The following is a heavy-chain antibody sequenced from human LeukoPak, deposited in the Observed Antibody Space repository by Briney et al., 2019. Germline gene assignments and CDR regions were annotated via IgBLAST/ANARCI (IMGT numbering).Heavy chain of an antibody. Sequence: PGGSLRLSCAASGFTFSSYAMSWVRQAPGKGLEWVSAISGSGGSTYYADSVKGRFTISRDNSKNTLYLQMNSLRAEDTAVYYCAKEDGYSSSWYPVTPRYFDYWGQGILVTVSS. CDR3: AKEDGYSSSWYPVTPRYFDY. CDR1: GFTFSSYA. V-gene: IGHV3-23*01. D-gene: IGHD6-13*01. CDR2: ISGSGGST. J-gene: IGHJ4*02.